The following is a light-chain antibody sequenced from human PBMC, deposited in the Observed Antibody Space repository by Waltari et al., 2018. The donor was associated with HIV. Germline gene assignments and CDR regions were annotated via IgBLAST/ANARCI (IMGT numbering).Light chain of an antibody. V-gene: IGLV2-23*01. CDR1: SSDVGSYNL. Sequence: QSALTQPASVSGSPGQSITISCTGTSSDVGSYNLVSWYQQHPGKAPKLMIYEGSKRPSGVSKRFSGSKYGNTASLTISGLQAEDEADYYCCSYAGSSTLVFGGGTKLTVL. CDR2: EGS. J-gene: IGLJ3*02. CDR3: CSYAGSSTLV.